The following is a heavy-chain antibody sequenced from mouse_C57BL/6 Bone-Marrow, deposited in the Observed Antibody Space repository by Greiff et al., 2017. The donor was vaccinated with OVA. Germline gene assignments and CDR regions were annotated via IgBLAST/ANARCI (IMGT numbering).Heavy chain of an antibody. CDR3: ARGLDGLYAMDY. CDR1: GYTFTSYW. Sequence: VQLQQPGAELVMPGASVKLSCKASGYTFTSYWMHWVKQRPGQGLEWIGEIDPSDSYTNYNQKFKGKSTLTVDKSSSTAYMQLSSLTSEDSAVYYCARGLDGLYAMDYWGQGTSVTVSS. V-gene: IGHV1-69*01. CDR2: IDPSDSYT. J-gene: IGHJ4*01. D-gene: IGHD3-1*01.